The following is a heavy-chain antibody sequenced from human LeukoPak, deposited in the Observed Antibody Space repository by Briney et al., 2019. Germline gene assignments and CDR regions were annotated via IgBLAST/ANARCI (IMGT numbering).Heavy chain of an antibody. D-gene: IGHD2-2*01. V-gene: IGHV4-34*01. Sequence: PSETLSLTCAVYGGSFSGYYWSWIRQPPGKGLEWIGEINHSGSTNYNPSPKSRVTTSVDTSKNQCSLKLSSVTAADTAVYYCARVRYCSSTSCPWGANWFDPWGQGTLVTVSS. CDR3: ARVRYCSSTSCPWGANWFDP. CDR2: INHSGST. CDR1: GGSFSGYY. J-gene: IGHJ5*02.